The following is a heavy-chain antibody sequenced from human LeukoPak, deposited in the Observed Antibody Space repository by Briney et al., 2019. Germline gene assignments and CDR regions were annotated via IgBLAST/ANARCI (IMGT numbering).Heavy chain of an antibody. CDR3: TRGSSGRRDN. J-gene: IGHJ4*02. D-gene: IGHD6-19*01. V-gene: IGHV1-8*01. CDR1: GYTFTSCD. CDR2: MNPNSGNT. Sequence: ASVKVSCKASGYTFTSCDINWVRQATGQGLEWMGWMNPNSGNTGYGQSFQGRITMTRDIPIGTAYMELSNLTSEDTAIYYCTRGSSGRRDNWGQGTLVTVSS.